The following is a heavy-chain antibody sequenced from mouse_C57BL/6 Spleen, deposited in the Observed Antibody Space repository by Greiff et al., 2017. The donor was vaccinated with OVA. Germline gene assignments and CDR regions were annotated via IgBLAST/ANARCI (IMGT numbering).Heavy chain of an antibody. J-gene: IGHJ1*03. CDR2: IDPSDSST. D-gene: IGHD2-2*01. CDR3: AREIVVTTGNFDV. Sequence: VQLQQPGAELVRPGTSVKLSCKASGYTFTSSWMHWVKQRPGQGLAWIGVIDPSDSSTNYNQKFKGKATLTVDTSYNTAYMQLSSLTSEDSAVEYCAREIVVTTGNFDVGGTGTTVTVSS. CDR1: GYTFTSSW. V-gene: IGHV1-59*01.